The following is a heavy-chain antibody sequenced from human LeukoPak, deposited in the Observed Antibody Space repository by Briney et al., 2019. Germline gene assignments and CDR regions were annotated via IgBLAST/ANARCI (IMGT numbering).Heavy chain of an antibody. J-gene: IGHJ4*02. CDR3: ARAPMRIVGGPGYFDY. CDR1: GFTFSSYA. V-gene: IGHV3-30-3*01. Sequence: PPGGSLRLSCAASGFTFSSYAMHWVRQAPGKGLEWVAVISYDGSNKYYADSVKGRFTISRDSSKNTLYLQMNSLRAEDTAVYYCARAPMRIVGGPGYFDYWGQGTLVTVSS. D-gene: IGHD1-26*01. CDR2: ISYDGSNK.